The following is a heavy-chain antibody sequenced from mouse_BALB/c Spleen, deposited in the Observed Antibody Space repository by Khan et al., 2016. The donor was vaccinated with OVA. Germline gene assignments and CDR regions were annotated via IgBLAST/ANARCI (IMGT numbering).Heavy chain of an antibody. V-gene: IGHV1S137*01. CDR1: GYTFTDFT. J-gene: IGHJ3*01. Sequence: VQLQQSGAELVRPGVSVKISCKGSGYTFTDFTMHWVKQSHAKSLEWIGVVNTYYGDATYNQKFKGKATMTVDKSYTTAYMELARLTSEDSAIFFCARGGGGDRFAYWGQGTLVTVSA. CDR2: VNTYYGDA. CDR3: ARGGGGDRFAY.